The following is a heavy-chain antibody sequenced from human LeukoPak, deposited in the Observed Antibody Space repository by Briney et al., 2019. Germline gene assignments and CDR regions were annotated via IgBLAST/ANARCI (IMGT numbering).Heavy chain of an antibody. CDR3: ARDNDFFDY. CDR2: IHSSGST. CDR1: GGSINTYY. V-gene: IGHV4-4*07. J-gene: IGHJ4*02. Sequence: SETLSLTCTVSGGSINTYYWSCIRQPAGKGLEWIGRIHSSGSTHYNPSLKSRVTMSLDTSKNQFSLKLTSVTAADTAVYYCARDNDFFDYWGQGTLITVSS.